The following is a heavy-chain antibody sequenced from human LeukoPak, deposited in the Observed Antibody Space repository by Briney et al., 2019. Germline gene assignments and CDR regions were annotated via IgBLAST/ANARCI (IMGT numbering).Heavy chain of an antibody. Sequence: SGTLSLTCTVSGGSISSSSYYWGWIRQPPGKGLEWIGSIYYSGSTYYNPSLKSRVTISVDTSKNQFSLKLSSVTAADTAVYYCAAQRGYYDILTGYTNTYNWFDPWGQGTLVTVSS. J-gene: IGHJ5*02. CDR3: AAQRGYYDILTGYTNTYNWFDP. CDR1: GGSISSSSYY. D-gene: IGHD3-9*01. CDR2: IYYSGST. V-gene: IGHV4-39*01.